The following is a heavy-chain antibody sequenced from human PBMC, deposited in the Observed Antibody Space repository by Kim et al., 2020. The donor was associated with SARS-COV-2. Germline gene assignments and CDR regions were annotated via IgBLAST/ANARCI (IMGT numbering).Heavy chain of an antibody. D-gene: IGHD1-26*01. V-gene: IGHV3-11*01. CDR3: ARDIGDYQYYFDF. Sequence: YYAGSVKGRFTISRDNAENSLYLQLNSLRAEDTAVYYCARDIGDYQYYFDFWGQGTLVTVSS. J-gene: IGHJ4*02.